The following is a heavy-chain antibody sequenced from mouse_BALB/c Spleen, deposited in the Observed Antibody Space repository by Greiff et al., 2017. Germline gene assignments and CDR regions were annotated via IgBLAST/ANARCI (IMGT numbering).Heavy chain of an antibody. J-gene: IGHJ2*01. Sequence: DVQLVESGPSLVKPSQTLSLTCSVTGDSITSGYWNWIRKFPGNKLEYMGYISYSGSTYYTPSLKSRISITRDTSKNQYYLQLNSVTTEDTATYYCARGGIYGYDDYFDYWGQGTTLTVSS. D-gene: IGHD2-2*01. CDR1: GDSITSGY. CDR2: ISYSGST. CDR3: ARGGIYGYDDYFDY. V-gene: IGHV3-8*02.